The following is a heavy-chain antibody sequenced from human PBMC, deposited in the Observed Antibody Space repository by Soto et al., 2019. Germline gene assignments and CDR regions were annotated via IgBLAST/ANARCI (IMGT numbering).Heavy chain of an antibody. V-gene: IGHV5-51*01. CDR2: IYPGDSDT. J-gene: IGHJ6*02. Sequence: PGESLKISCKGSGYSFTSYWIGWVRQMPGKGLEWMGIIYPGDSDTRYSPSFQGQVTISADKSISAAYLQWSSLKASDTAMYYCARLAGTGNYYYGMDVWGQGTTVTVSS. D-gene: IGHD6-19*01. CDR1: GYSFTSYW. CDR3: ARLAGTGNYYYGMDV.